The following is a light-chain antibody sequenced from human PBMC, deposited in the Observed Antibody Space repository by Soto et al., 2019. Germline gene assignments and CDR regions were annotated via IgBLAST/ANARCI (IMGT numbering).Light chain of an antibody. CDR2: AAS. CDR1: QSISSY. Sequence: DIPMTQSPSSLSASVGDRVTITCRASQSISSYLNWYQQKPGKAPKLLIYAASSLQSGVPSRFSGSGSGTDFTLTISSLQPEDFETYYCQQSYSTPPTFGQGTKVEIK. CDR3: QQSYSTPPT. J-gene: IGKJ1*01. V-gene: IGKV1-39*01.